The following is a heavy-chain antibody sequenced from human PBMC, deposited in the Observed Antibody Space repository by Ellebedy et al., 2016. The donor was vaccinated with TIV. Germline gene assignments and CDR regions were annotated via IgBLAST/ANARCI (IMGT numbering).Heavy chain of an antibody. V-gene: IGHV3-21*01. CDR3: ASSDYSNHNWFDP. CDR1: GFTFSSYS. J-gene: IGHJ5*02. D-gene: IGHD4-11*01. CDR2: ISSSSSYI. Sequence: PGGSLRLSCAASGFTFSSYSMNWVRQAPGKGLEWVSSISSSSSYIYYADSVEGRFTISRDNAKNSLYLQMNSLRAEDTAVYYCASSDYSNHNWFDPWGQGTLVTVSS.